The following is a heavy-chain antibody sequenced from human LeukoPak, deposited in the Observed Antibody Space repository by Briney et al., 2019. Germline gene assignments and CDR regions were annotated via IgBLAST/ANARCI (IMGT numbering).Heavy chain of an antibody. CDR2: ISAYNGNT. Sequence: GASVKVSCKASGYTFTSYGISWVRQAPGQGLEWMGWISAYNGNTNYAQKLQGRVTMTTDTSTSTAYMELRSLRSDDTAVYYCARVYYSSSWAPLNYYYYYVDVWGKGTTVTISS. V-gene: IGHV1-18*01. CDR1: GYTFTSYG. J-gene: IGHJ6*03. CDR3: ARVYYSSSWAPLNYYYYYVDV. D-gene: IGHD6-13*01.